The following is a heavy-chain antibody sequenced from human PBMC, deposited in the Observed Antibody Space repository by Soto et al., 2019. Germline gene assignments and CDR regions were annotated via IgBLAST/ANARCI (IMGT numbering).Heavy chain of an antibody. CDR3: ATTMVRGVSGDY. V-gene: IGHV3-23*01. Sequence: EVQLLESGGGLVQPGGSLRLSCAASGFTFSSYAMSWVRQAPGKGLEWVSAISGSGGSTYYADSVKGRFTISRDNSKDTLDLQMNGLRAEGTGVYYCATTMVRGVSGDYWGQGTLVTVSS. D-gene: IGHD3-10*01. CDR1: GFTFSSYA. J-gene: IGHJ4*02. CDR2: ISGSGGST.